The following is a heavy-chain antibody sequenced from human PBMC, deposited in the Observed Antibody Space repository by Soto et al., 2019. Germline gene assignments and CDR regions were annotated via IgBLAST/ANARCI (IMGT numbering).Heavy chain of an antibody. V-gene: IGHV3-23*01. CDR1: GFTFSSYA. Sequence: GGSLRLSCAASGFTFSSYAMSWVRQAPGKGLEWVSAISGSGGSTYYADSVEGRFTISRDNSKNTLYLQMNSLRAEDTAVYYCAKDPPPSDIVVVPAPDAFDIWGQGTMVTVSS. J-gene: IGHJ3*02. CDR2: ISGSGGST. D-gene: IGHD2-2*01. CDR3: AKDPPPSDIVVVPAPDAFDI.